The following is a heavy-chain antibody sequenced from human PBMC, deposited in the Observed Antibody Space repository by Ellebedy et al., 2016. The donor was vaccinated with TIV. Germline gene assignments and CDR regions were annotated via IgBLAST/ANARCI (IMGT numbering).Heavy chain of an antibody. D-gene: IGHD5-12*01. CDR1: GYSIRSGYY. CDR3: TTGEGWLTDY. J-gene: IGHJ4*02. V-gene: IGHV4-38-2*02. CDR2: IYHSGST. Sequence: GSLRLSXSVSGYSIRSGYYWGWIRQPPGKGLEWIGNIYHSGSTYYNPSLRSRVTLSLDTSKNHLSLRLTSVTAADTAVYYCTTGEGWLTDYWGQGTLVTVSS.